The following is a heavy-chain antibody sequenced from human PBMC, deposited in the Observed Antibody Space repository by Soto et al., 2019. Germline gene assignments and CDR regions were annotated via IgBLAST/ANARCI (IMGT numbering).Heavy chain of an antibody. J-gene: IGHJ5*02. CDR3: ARDRATMIRGFDP. V-gene: IGHV1-69*13. D-gene: IGHD3-22*01. Sequence: SVKVSCKAFGCAFSSYAISWVRHDPGQGLEWMGGIIPIFGTANYAQKFQGRVTITADESTSTAYMELSSLRSEDTAVYYCARDRATMIRGFDPWGQGTLVTVSS. CDR2: IIPIFGTA. CDR1: GCAFSSYA.